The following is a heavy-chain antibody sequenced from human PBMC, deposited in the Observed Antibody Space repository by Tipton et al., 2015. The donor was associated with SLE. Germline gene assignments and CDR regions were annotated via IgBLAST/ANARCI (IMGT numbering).Heavy chain of an antibody. V-gene: IGHV4-59*01. J-gene: IGHJ2*01. Sequence: LRLSCTVSGGSISSYYWSWIRQPPGKGLEWIGYIYYSGSTNYNPSLKSRVTISVDTSKNQFSLKLSSVTAADTAMYYCARVGFTEMATTPQGHFDLWGRGTLVTVSS. CDR3: ARVGFTEMATTPQGHFDL. CDR2: IYYSGST. D-gene: IGHD5-24*01. CDR1: GGSISSYY.